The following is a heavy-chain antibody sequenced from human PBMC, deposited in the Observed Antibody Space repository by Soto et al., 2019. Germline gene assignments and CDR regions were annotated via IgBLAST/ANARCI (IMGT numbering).Heavy chain of an antibody. V-gene: IGHV1-18*01. CDR3: ARETGGSMVRGTIRARLRYGMDV. J-gene: IGHJ6*02. CDR1: GYTFTSYG. CDR2: ISAYNGNT. D-gene: IGHD3-10*01. Sequence: QVQLVQSGAEVKKPGASVKVSCKASGYTFTSYGISWVRQAPGQGLEWMGWISAYNGNTNYAQKLQGRVTMTTDTSTRTAYMELRSLRSDDTAVYYCARETGGSMVRGTIRARLRYGMDVWGQGTTVTVSS.